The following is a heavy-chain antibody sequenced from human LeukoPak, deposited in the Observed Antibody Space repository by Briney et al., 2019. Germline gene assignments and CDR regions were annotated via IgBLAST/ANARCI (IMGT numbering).Heavy chain of an antibody. CDR1: GFTFSSYA. D-gene: IGHD1-26*01. V-gene: IGHV3-23*01. CDR2: ISGSGGST. Sequence: GGSLTLSCAASGFTFSSYAMSWVRQAPGKGLEWVSAISGSGGSTYYADSVKGRFTISRDNSKNTLYLQMNSLRAEDTAVYYCASGIVGATIDYWGQGTLFTVSS. J-gene: IGHJ4*02. CDR3: ASGIVGATIDY.